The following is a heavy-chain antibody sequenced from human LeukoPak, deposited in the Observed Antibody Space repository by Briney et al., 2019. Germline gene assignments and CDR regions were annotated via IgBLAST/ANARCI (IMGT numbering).Heavy chain of an antibody. Sequence: PGGSLRLSCAASGFTFSSYSMNWVRQAPGKGLEWVSSISSSSSYIYYADSVKGRFTISRDNSKNTMYLQMNSLRVEDTAVYYCAKNGGNSYGTGHFDHWGQGILVTVSS. D-gene: IGHD5-18*01. CDR2: ISSSSSYI. CDR1: GFTFSSYS. CDR3: AKNGGNSYGTGHFDH. V-gene: IGHV3-21*04. J-gene: IGHJ4*02.